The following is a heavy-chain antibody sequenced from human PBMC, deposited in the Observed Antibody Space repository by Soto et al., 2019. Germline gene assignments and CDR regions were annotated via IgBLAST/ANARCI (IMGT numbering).Heavy chain of an antibody. CDR1: DGSISGLY. CDR3: ARLRNHYFMDA. D-gene: IGHD1-1*01. CDR2: IYSSGTT. J-gene: IGHJ6*03. Sequence: QVQLQESGPGLVRPSETLSLTCSVSDGSISGLYWTWVRQSPGKGLEWIGWIYSSGTTNYNPSLKSRVAFSVDTFKNQFSLKLTSVTAADTAIYYCARLRNHYFMDAWGKGPTVAVSS. V-gene: IGHV4-59*08.